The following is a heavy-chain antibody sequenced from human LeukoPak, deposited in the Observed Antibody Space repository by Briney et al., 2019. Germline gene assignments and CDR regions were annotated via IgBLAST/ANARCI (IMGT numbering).Heavy chain of an antibody. Sequence: SETLSLTCTVSGGSVNIHYWSWIRQPPGKGLELIGFIYYTGSASNNPSLKSRVTISVDTSKNQFSLKLNSVTAADTAVYYCASILYGGNSMDVWGQGTTVTVSS. CDR2: IYYTGSA. V-gene: IGHV4-59*02. D-gene: IGHD4-23*01. CDR1: GGSVNIHY. CDR3: ASILYGGNSMDV. J-gene: IGHJ6*02.